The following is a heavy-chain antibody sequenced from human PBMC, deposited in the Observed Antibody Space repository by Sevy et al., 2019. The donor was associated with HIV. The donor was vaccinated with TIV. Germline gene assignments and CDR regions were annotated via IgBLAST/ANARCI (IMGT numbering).Heavy chain of an antibody. J-gene: IGHJ4*02. V-gene: IGHV3-15*01. CDR3: TTDRAPRESWAY. D-gene: IGHD3-16*01. Sequence: GGSLRLSCAASGFTFSNAWMSWVRQAPGKGLEWVGRIKSKTDGGTTDYAAPVKGRFTTPRDDTKNTLYLQMNSLKTEDTAVYYCTTDRAPRESWAYWGQGTLVTVSS. CDR2: IKSKTDGGTT. CDR1: GFTFSNAW.